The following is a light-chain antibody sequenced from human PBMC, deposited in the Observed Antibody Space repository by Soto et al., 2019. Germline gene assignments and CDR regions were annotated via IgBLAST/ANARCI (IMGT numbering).Light chain of an antibody. V-gene: IGKV3-15*01. Sequence: DIVMTQSPATLSVSPGERATISCRASQSVSSNLAWYQQKPGQAPRLLIYGASTRATGIPARFSGSGSGTEFTLTISSLQSGDFAVYYCQQYNNWPRTFGQGTKVDIK. CDR2: GAS. CDR1: QSVSSN. CDR3: QQYNNWPRT. J-gene: IGKJ1*01.